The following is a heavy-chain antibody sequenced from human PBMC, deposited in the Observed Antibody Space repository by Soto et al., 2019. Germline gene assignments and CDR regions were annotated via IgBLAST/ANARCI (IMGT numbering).Heavy chain of an antibody. CDR3: ARVAVRVINSFDP. Sequence: SETLSLTCTVSGGSVTSGNYFWNWIRQPPGKGLEWIGYIYYSGATSYNPSLRSRVTISVDTPKNQFSLKLSSVTAADTAVYYCARVAVRVINSFDPWGQGTLVTVSS. J-gene: IGHJ5*02. CDR2: IYYSGAT. CDR1: GGSVTSGNYF. D-gene: IGHD3-22*01. V-gene: IGHV4-61*01.